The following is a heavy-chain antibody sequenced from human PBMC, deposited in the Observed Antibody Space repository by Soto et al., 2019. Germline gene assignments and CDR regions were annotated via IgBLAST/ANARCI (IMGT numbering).Heavy chain of an antibody. V-gene: IGHV4-59*01. CDR2: IYYSGST. CDR1: GGSISSYY. J-gene: IGHJ4*02. CDR3: ARELARLFDY. Sequence: SETLSLTCTVSGGSISSYYWSWIRQPPGKGLEWIGYIYYSGSTNYNPSLKSRVTISVDTSKNQFSLKLSSVTAADTAVYYCARELARLFDYWGQGTLVTVSS.